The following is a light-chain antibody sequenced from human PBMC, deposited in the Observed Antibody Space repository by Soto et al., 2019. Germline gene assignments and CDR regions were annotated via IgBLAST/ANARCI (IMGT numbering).Light chain of an antibody. J-gene: IGKJ1*01. CDR3: QQSFNTPRT. CDR1: QSIRTY. V-gene: IGKV1-39*01. Sequence: DIQMTQSPSSLSASVGDRVTITCRASQSIRTYVNWYQQKPGKAPNLLIYGASSLQSGVPSRFSGSGSGTDFSLTISSLQPDDVATYYCQQSFNTPRTFGQGTKVEIK. CDR2: GAS.